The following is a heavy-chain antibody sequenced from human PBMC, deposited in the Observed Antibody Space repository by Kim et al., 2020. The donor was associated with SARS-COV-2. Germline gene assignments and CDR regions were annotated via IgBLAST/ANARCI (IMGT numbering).Heavy chain of an antibody. V-gene: IGHV3-30*18. CDR3: AKEDYYGSGSYFGY. Sequence: GGSLRLSCAASGFTFSSYGMHWVRQAPGKGLEWVAVISFDGGNEHYADSVKGRFTIFRDNSKNTQYLQMNRLRAEDTAVYYCAKEDYYGSGSYFGYWGQGTMVTVSS. D-gene: IGHD3-10*01. J-gene: IGHJ4*02. CDR1: GFTFSSYG. CDR2: ISFDGGNE.